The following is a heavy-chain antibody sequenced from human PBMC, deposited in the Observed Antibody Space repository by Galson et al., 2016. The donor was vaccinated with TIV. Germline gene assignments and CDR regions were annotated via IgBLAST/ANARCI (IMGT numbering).Heavy chain of an antibody. V-gene: IGHV1-69*13. D-gene: IGHD6-13*01. CDR2: IIPIFRSP. Sequence: SVKVSCKASGGSFSNYAIDWVRQAPGQGLEWMGGIIPIFRSPNYAQRFQGRVTITADEPTSTAFVELSSLRSDDTAVYYCARPSDSSWYFDLWGRGTPVIVSS. CDR3: ARPSDSSWYFDL. CDR1: GGSFSNYA. J-gene: IGHJ2*01.